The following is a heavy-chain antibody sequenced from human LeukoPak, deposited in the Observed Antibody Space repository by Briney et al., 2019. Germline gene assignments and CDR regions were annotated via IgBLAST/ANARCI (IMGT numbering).Heavy chain of an antibody. J-gene: IGHJ4*02. D-gene: IGHD3-22*01. Sequence: GGSLRLSCTASGFTFSSYGLSWVRQAPGQGLEWVSTISGSGGSTYYADSVKGRGTTSRDNSKTTLYLQMNGLREEDTAVYYCAKEAHSSGYYPDYWGQGTLVTVSS. V-gene: IGHV3-23*01. CDR1: GFTFSSYG. CDR3: AKEAHSSGYYPDY. CDR2: ISGSGGST.